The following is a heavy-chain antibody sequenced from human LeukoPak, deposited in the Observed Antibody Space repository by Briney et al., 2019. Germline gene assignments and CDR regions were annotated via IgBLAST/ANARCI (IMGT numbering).Heavy chain of an antibody. CDR2: IYYTGST. J-gene: IGHJ4*02. D-gene: IGHD3-9*01. Sequence: PSETLSLTCTVSGASISSYFWSWIRRPPGKGLEWIGYIYYTGSTNYNPSLKSRITISVDTSNNQFSLQLSSVTAADTAVYYCASSPDILTGYYNDYWGQGTLVTVSS. CDR3: ASSPDILTGYYNDY. CDR1: GASISSYF. V-gene: IGHV4-59*01.